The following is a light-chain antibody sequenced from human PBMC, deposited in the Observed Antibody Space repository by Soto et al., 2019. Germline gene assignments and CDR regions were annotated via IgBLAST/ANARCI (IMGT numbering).Light chain of an antibody. V-gene: IGKV3-20*01. Sequence: EIVLTQSPGTLSLSPGERATLSFSASQSVISTYLAWYQQKPGQAPRLLIYVASTGATGIPDRFSGSGSGTDFTLTINILEPEDFAIYYCQQYSNSPSITFGQGTRLEIK. J-gene: IGKJ5*01. CDR2: VAS. CDR3: QQYSNSPSIT. CDR1: QSVISTY.